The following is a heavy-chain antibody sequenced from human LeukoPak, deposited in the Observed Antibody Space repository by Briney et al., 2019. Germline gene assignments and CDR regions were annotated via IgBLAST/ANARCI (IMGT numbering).Heavy chain of an antibody. V-gene: IGHV3-21*01. J-gene: IGHJ6*03. CDR3: ARGRYSGYQGNQYYYYMDV. D-gene: IGHD5-12*01. CDR1: GFTFSSYS. CDR2: ISSSSSHI. Sequence: GGSLRLSCAASGFTFSSYSMNWVRQAPGKGLEWVSSISSSSSHIYYADSVKGRFTISRDNAKNSLYLQMNSLRAEDTAVYYCARGRYSGYQGNQYYYYMDVWGKGTTVTVSS.